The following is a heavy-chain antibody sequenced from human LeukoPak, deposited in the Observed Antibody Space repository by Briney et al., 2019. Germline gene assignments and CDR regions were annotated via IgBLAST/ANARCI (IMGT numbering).Heavy chain of an antibody. CDR2: ISGSGGST. V-gene: IGHV3-23*01. CDR3: AKYLFTYYYYGMDV. J-gene: IGHJ6*02. CDR1: GFTFSSYA. D-gene: IGHD3-10*01. Sequence: GGSLRLSSAASGFTFSSYAMSWVRQAPGRGLEWVSAISGSGGSTYYADSVKGRFTISRDNSKNTLYLQMNSLRAEDTAVYYCAKYLFTYYYYGMDVWGQGTTVTVSS.